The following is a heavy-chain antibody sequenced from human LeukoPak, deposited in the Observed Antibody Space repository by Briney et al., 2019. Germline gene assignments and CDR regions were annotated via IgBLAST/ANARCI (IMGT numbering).Heavy chain of an antibody. Sequence: SETLSLTCTVSGDSISSGDYYWSWIRQPAGKGLEWIGRISSGGSTNYNPSLKSRVTISVDTSKNQFSLKLSSVTAADTAVYFCARGPYSYDSSGAFDIWGQGTMVTVSS. CDR3: ARGPYSYDSSGAFDI. D-gene: IGHD3-22*01. J-gene: IGHJ3*02. CDR2: ISSGGST. CDR1: GDSISSGDYY. V-gene: IGHV4-61*02.